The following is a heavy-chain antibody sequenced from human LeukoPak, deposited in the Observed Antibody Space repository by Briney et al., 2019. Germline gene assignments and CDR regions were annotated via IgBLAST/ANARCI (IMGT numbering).Heavy chain of an antibody. J-gene: IGHJ1*01. Sequence: SETLSLTCSVSGVAITNYFWTWIRQPPGKGLEWIGYIYHSGTTNYNPSLKSRVTISAYTSQNQFSLKLSSVTTADTAVYYCAQKAPYSPAYSQQWGRGTLVTVSS. CDR3: AQKAPYSPAYSQQ. CDR1: GVAITNYF. D-gene: IGHD2-15*01. V-gene: IGHV4-59*01. CDR2: IYHSGTT.